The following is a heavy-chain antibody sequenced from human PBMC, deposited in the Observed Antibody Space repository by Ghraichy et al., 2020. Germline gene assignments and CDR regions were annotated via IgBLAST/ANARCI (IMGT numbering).Heavy chain of an antibody. D-gene: IGHD4-23*01. CDR2: IYSGGST. CDR1: GFTVSSNY. V-gene: IGHV3-53*01. CDR3: ARLDYGGTAYYFDY. J-gene: IGHJ4*02. Sequence: GGSLRLSCAASGFTVSSNYMSWVRQAPGKGLEWVSVIYSGGSTYYADSVKGRFTISRDNSKNTLYLQMNSLRAEDTAVYYCARLDYGGTAYYFDYWGQGTLVTVSS.